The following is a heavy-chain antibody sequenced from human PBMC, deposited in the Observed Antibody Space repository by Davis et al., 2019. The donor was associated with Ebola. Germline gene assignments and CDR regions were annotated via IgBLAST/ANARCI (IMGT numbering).Heavy chain of an antibody. J-gene: IGHJ6*04. Sequence: AASVKVSCKASGGTFSSYAISWVRQAPGQGLEWMGGIIPIFGTANYAQKFQGRVTITADESTSTAYMELSSLRSEDTAVYYCARHWDDILTGYYTGGYYYGMDVWGKGTTVTVSS. V-gene: IGHV1-69*13. D-gene: IGHD3-9*01. CDR1: GGTFSSYA. CDR2: IIPIFGTA. CDR3: ARHWDDILTGYYTGGYYYGMDV.